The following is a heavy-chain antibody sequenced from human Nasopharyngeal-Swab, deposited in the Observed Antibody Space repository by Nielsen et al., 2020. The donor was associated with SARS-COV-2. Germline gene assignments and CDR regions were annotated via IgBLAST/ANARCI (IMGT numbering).Heavy chain of an antibody. V-gene: IGHV3-33*01. CDR1: GFTFSTFG. CDR2: IWYDGSNK. J-gene: IGHJ4*02. Sequence: LSLTCAASGFTFSTFGMHWVRQAPGKGLEWVVVIWYDGSNKYYADSVKGRFTISRDNSKNTLYLQMNSLRAEDTAIYYCARDEAGTANSGFDYWGQGTLVTVSS. CDR3: ARDEAGTANSGFDY. D-gene: IGHD1-1*01.